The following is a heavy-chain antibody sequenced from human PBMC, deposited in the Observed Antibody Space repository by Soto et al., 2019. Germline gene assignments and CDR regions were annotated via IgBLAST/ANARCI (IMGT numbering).Heavy chain of an antibody. CDR3: ASTYYTGSSGPFDY. Sequence: QVQLQASGPGLVKPSQTLSLTCTVSGDSISSGGYYWSWIRQHPGKGLEWIGYIYYSGTTYYNPSLESRVTISADPSENQFSLKVNSVTGADTAVYYCASTYYTGSSGPFDYWGQGTLVTVSS. CDR2: IYYSGTT. J-gene: IGHJ4*02. CDR1: GDSISSGGYY. D-gene: IGHD3-22*01. V-gene: IGHV4-31*03.